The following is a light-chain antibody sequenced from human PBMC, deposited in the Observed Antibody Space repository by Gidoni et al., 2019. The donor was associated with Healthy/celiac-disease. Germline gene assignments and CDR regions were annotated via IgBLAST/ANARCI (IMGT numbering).Light chain of an antibody. CDR1: QRVSSY. CDR3: QQRSNWPPVFT. CDR2: DAS. V-gene: IGKV3-11*01. Sequence: ILLTQSLATLSLSPGERATLSCRASQRVSSYLAWYQQKAGQAPRLLIYDASNRATGIPARFSGSGSGTDFTLTNSSLEPEDFAVYYCQQRSNWPPVFTFXPXTKVDIK. J-gene: IGKJ3*01.